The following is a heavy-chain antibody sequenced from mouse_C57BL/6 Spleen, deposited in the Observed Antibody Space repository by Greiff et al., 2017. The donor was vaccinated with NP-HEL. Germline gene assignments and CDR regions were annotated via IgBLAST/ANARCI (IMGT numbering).Heavy chain of an antibody. CDR3: AIGCSGIDAMAY. J-gene: IGHJ4*01. CDR2: IHPSDGDT. V-gene: IGHV1-74*01. Sequence: QVQLQQPGAELVKPGASVKVSCKASGYTFTSYWMHWVKQRPGQGLEWIGRIHPSDGDTNYIQKFKGKATLTVDKSSSTAYLQLSSLTSEDSAVFYCAIGCSGIDAMAYWGQGTLVTVSS. D-gene: IGHD3-2*02. CDR1: GYTFTSYW.